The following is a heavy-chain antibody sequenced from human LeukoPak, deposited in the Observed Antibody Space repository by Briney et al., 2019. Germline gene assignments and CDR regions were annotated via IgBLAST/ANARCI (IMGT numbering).Heavy chain of an antibody. CDR2: MNPNSGNT. Sequence: GPTVKLSCKASGYTFTSYEINWVRQATRQGLEGMAGMNPNSGNTGYAQKFQGRVTMTRDTSIGTAYMELSSLRSEDTAVYYCARGINGMDVWGQGTTVTVSS. D-gene: IGHD1-14*01. CDR3: ARGINGMDV. J-gene: IGHJ6*02. CDR1: GYTFTSYE. V-gene: IGHV1-8*01.